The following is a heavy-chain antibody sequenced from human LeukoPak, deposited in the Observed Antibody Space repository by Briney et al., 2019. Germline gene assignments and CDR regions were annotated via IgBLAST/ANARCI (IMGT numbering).Heavy chain of an antibody. Sequence: PGGSLRLSCAASGFTFSSYSMNWVRQAPGKGLEWVSYISSSSSTIYYADSVKGRFTISRDNAKNSLYLQMNSLRAEDTAVYYCARGTAYYYYYMDVWGKGTTVTVSS. CDR2: ISSSSSTI. J-gene: IGHJ6*03. CDR1: GFTFSSYS. V-gene: IGHV3-48*01. CDR3: ARGTAYYYYYMDV.